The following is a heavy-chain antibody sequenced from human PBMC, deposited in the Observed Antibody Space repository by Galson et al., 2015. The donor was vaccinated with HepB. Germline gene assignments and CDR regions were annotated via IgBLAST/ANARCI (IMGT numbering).Heavy chain of an antibody. V-gene: IGHV1-69*04. D-gene: IGHD3-16*01. CDR2: VIPFLDIS. J-gene: IGHJ4*02. CDR3: ARDLAFYGSSGSSDDSRGYDYHS. Sequence: SVKVSCKASGYSFSSYGLSWMRQAPGQRLEWMGRVIPFLDISNYAQSFQGRLTITGDTSTTTAYMELSSLTTYDTAVYYCARDLAFYGSSGSSDDSRGYDYHSWGQGNIVTVSS. CDR1: GYSFSSYG.